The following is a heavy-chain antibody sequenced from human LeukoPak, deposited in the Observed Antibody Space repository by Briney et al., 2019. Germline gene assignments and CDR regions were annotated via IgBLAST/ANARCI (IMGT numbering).Heavy chain of an antibody. D-gene: IGHD5-18*01. CDR1: GYTFTGYY. J-gene: IGHJ3*02. V-gene: IGHV1-2*02. CDR3: AREGGYSDHDAFDI. Sequence: ASVKVSCKASGYTFTGYYMHWVRQAPGQGREWMGWINPNSGGTNYAQKFQGRVTMTRDTSISTAYMELSRLRSDDTAVYFCAREGGYSDHDAFDIWGQGTMVTVSS. CDR2: INPNSGGT.